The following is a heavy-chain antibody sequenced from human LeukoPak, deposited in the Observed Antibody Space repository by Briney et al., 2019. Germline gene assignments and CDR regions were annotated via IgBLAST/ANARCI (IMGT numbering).Heavy chain of an antibody. J-gene: IGHJ4*02. Sequence: PGGSLRLSCAASGFTFSSYGMHWVRQAPGKGLEWVAVISYDGSNKYYADSVKGRFTISRDNSKNTLYLQMNSLRAEDTAVYYCAKDFDRVQLYGSGADWGQGTLVTDSS. CDR1: GFTFSSYG. V-gene: IGHV3-30*18. D-gene: IGHD5-18*01. CDR2: ISYDGSNK. CDR3: AKDFDRVQLYGSGAD.